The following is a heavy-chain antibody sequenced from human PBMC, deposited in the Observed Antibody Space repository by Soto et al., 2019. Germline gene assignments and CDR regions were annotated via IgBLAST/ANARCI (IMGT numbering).Heavy chain of an antibody. J-gene: IGHJ3*02. Sequence: SETLSLTCAVYGGSFSGYYWSWIRQPPGKGLEWIGEINHSGSTNYNPSLKSRVTISVDTSKNQFSLKLSSVTAADTAVYYCARLYDSSGYYWPYDAFDIWGQGTMVTVS. CDR2: INHSGST. V-gene: IGHV4-34*01. CDR1: GGSFSGYY. D-gene: IGHD3-22*01. CDR3: ARLYDSSGYYWPYDAFDI.